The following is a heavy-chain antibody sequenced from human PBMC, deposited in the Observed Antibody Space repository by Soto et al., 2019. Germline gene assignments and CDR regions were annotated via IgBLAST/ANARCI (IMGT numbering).Heavy chain of an antibody. J-gene: IGHJ6*02. CDR1: RFTFSSYA. D-gene: IGHD5-18*01. CDR2: ISHDGSEK. CDR3: ARGAGYFYHYYYAMDV. Sequence: QVQLVESGGGVVQPGKSLRLPCAASRFTFSSYAMDWVRQAPGKGLEWVAVISHDGSEKYYGDSVKGRFTISRDNPKNTVYLQMHSLRLEVAAVYYCARGAGYFYHYYYAMDVWGQGTGVSVSS. V-gene: IGHV3-30-3*01.